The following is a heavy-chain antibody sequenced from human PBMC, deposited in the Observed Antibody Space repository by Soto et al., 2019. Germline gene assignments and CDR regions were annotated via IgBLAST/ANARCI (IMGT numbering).Heavy chain of an antibody. D-gene: IGHD1-7*01. CDR3: AKDRRAGGNYGFYSDF. J-gene: IGHJ4*02. V-gene: IGHV3-23*01. CDR2: SSATGSGR. Sequence: GGSLRLSCAASGFTFSSYSMNWVRQAPGKGLEWVSFSSATGSGRYYADSVKGRFTISRDNSKNTLYLQMSSLRADDTAVYYCAKDRRAGGNYGFYSDFWGQGALVTVSS. CDR1: GFTFSSYS.